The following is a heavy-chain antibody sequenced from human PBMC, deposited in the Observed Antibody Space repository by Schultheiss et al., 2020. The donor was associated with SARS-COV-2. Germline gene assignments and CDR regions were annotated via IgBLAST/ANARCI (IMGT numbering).Heavy chain of an antibody. Sequence: GESLKISCAASGFTFSSYGMHWVRQAPGKGLEWVAVIWYDGSNKYYADSVKGRFTISRDNSKNTLYLQMNSLRAEDTAVYYCATGGDSYGLGSINYWGQGTLVTVSS. J-gene: IGHJ4*02. CDR1: GFTFSSYG. V-gene: IGHV3-30*02. D-gene: IGHD3-10*01. CDR3: ATGGDSYGLGSINY. CDR2: IWYDGSNK.